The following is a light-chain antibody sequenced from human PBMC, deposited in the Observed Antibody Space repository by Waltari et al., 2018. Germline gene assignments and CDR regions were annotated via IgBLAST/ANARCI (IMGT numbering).Light chain of an antibody. V-gene: IGKV1-5*03. CDR1: QRITNW. CDR3: QQGYRTPHT. J-gene: IGKJ4*01. CDR2: GVS. Sequence: DIQMTQSPSTLSASVGDRVTITCRASQRITNWLAWYQQKPGMAPKLLIYGVSTLESGVPSRFSGSGSGTDFSLTISSLQPEDIATYYCQQGYRTPHTFGGGTNVEIK.